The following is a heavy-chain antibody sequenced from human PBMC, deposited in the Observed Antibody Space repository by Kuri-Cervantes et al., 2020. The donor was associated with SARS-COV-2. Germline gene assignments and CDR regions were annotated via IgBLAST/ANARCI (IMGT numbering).Heavy chain of an antibody. Sequence: GGSLRLSCAASGFNFSRTDTHWVRQAPGKGLEWVAVISHDGKNKKCIASGKGRFTISGDNSQNTLYLHMKSLRSEDTAMYYCAKDRVGVQDFWGQGTLVTVSS. D-gene: IGHD2-21*01. J-gene: IGHJ4*02. CDR2: ISHDGKNK. CDR1: GFNFSRTD. CDR3: AKDRVGVQDF. V-gene: IGHV3-30*18.